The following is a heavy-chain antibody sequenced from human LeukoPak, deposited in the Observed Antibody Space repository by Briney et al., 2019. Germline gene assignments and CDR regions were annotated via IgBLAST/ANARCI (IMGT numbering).Heavy chain of an antibody. CDR3: AKDNYHSSSFLNWFDP. D-gene: IGHD6-13*01. J-gene: IGHJ5*02. V-gene: IGHV3-23*01. Sequence: GGSLRLSCAASGFTFSSYAMSWVRQAPGKGLGWVSAISGSGGSTYYADSVKGRFTISRDNSKNTLYLQMNSLRAEDTAVYYCAKDNYHSSSFLNWFDPWGQGTLVTVSS. CDR2: ISGSGGST. CDR1: GFTFSSYA.